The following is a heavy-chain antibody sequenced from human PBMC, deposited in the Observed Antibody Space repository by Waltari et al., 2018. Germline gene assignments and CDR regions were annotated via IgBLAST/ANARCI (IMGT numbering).Heavy chain of an antibody. CDR3: ATGGWGFYFDY. V-gene: IGHV3-21*01. D-gene: IGHD7-27*01. CDR2: ISRDSNYI. CDR1: QFSISTYN. Sequence: EVQLVESGGGLVKPGGSLRLSCVASQFSISTYNMNWVRQAPGKGLEWVASISRDSNYIHYADSVKGRFTISRDNAKNSLYLQMNSLRAEDTAVYYCATGGWGFYFDYWGQGTLVTVSS. J-gene: IGHJ4*02.